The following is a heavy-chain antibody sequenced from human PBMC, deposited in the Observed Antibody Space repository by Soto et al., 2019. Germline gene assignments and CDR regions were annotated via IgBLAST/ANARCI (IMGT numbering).Heavy chain of an antibody. CDR1: GGSISSNY. D-gene: IGHD6-13*01. Sequence: PSETLSLTCTVSGGSISSNYWTWIRQPPGKGLEWIGYVYNSGSTNYNPSLKSRVTISEDTSRSQFSLKVNSMTAADTAVYYCARYRREAVAGYTLDYWRQGILVTVSS. CDR2: VYNSGST. CDR3: ARYRREAVAGYTLDY. V-gene: IGHV4-59*01. J-gene: IGHJ4*02.